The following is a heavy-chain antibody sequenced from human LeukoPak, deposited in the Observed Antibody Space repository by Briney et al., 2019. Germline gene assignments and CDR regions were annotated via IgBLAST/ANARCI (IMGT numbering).Heavy chain of an antibody. D-gene: IGHD3-10*01. CDR1: GGSIRSYY. J-gene: IGHJ6*03. CDR3: ARGKPSYGSGTFYRPLEPNYMDV. Sequence: SETLSLTCTVSGGSIRSYYWSWIRQPAGGGLQWIGRIYASGSTTYNPTLKSRVTMSLDTSKTQFSLRLTSVTAADTAVYYCARGKPSYGSGTFYRPLEPNYMDVWGKGTTVTVSS. CDR2: IYASGST. V-gene: IGHV4-4*07.